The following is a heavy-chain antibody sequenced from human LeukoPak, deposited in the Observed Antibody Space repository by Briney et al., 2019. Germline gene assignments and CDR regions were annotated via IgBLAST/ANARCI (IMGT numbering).Heavy chain of an antibody. CDR2: IYTSGST. CDR1: GGSISSYY. D-gene: IGHD4-17*01. V-gene: IGHV4-4*07. J-gene: IGHJ3*02. CDR3: ARGREDYGDYSDAFDI. Sequence: PSETLSLTCTVSGGSISSYYWSWIRQPAGKGLEWIGRIYTSGSTNYNPSLKSRVTISVDTSKNQFSLKLSSVTAADTAVYYCARGREDYGDYSDAFDIWGQGTMVTVSS.